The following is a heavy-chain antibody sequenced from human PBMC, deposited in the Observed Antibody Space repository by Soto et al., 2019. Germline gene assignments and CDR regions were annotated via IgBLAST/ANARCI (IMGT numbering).Heavy chain of an antibody. V-gene: IGHV4-39*01. D-gene: IGHD2-2*01. CDR2: IYYSGST. J-gene: IGHJ4*02. CDR1: GGSISSSSYF. Sequence: SETLSLTCTVSGGSISSSSYFWGWIRQPPGKGLEWIGCIYYSGSTYYNPSLKSRVTISVDTSKNQFSLKLSSVTAADTAVYYCARAGDQLLYYFDYWGQGTLVTVSS. CDR3: ARAGDQLLYYFDY.